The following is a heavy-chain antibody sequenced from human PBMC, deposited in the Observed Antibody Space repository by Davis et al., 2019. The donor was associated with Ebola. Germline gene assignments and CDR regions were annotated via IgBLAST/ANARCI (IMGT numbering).Heavy chain of an antibody. CDR1: GYTFTGYY. J-gene: IGHJ4*02. Sequence: ASVKVSCKASGYTFTGYYMHWVRQAPGQGLEWMGWINPNSGGTNYAQKFQGRVTMTRDTSISTAYMELSRLRSDDTAVYYCARGTFFRGYYDSSGYSVWGQGTLVTVSS. D-gene: IGHD3-22*01. CDR3: ARGTFFRGYYDSSGYSV. CDR2: INPNSGGT. V-gene: IGHV1-2*02.